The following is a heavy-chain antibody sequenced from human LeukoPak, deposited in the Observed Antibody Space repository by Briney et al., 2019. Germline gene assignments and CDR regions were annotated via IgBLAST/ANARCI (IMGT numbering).Heavy chain of an antibody. D-gene: IGHD3-10*01. CDR2: IGTAGDT. CDR3: ARDVRYGSGSYYPRIDY. Sequence: GGPLRLSCAASGFTFSSYDMHWVRQATGKGLEWVSAIGTAGDTYYPGSVKGRFTISRENAKNSLYLQMNSLRAGDTAVYYCARDVRYGSGSYYPRIDYWGQGTLVTVSS. CDR1: GFTFSSYD. J-gene: IGHJ4*02. V-gene: IGHV3-13*01.